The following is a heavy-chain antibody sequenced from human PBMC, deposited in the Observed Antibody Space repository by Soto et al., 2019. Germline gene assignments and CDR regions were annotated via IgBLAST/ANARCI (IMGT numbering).Heavy chain of an antibody. CDR1: GHSISSGYY. J-gene: IGHJ3*02. D-gene: IGHD5-12*01. CDR3: ARGADIMATTGDAVDI. V-gene: IGHV4-38-2*01. Sequence: SETLSLTCAVSGHSISSGYYWGWIRQPPGKGLEWIGNVHHNENTYYNPSLKSRVTISLHTSKNQFSLKVSSVTAADTAVYYCARGADIMATTGDAVDIWGQGTMVT. CDR2: VHHNENT.